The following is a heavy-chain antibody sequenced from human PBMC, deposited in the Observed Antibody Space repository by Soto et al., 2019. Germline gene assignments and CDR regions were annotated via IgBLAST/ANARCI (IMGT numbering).Heavy chain of an antibody. CDR1: GASISYGGFS. CDR3: ARGGGYDSFDY. J-gene: IGHJ4*02. D-gene: IGHD5-12*01. V-gene: IGHV4-30-2*06. Sequence: SESLSLTCTVSGASISYGGFSWSWIRQSPGKGLEWIGYISHLESTYFHPSFKSRLTMSIDRTRNQFSLKLSSVTAADMAVYYCARGGGYDSFDYWGQGVLVTVSS. CDR2: ISHLEST.